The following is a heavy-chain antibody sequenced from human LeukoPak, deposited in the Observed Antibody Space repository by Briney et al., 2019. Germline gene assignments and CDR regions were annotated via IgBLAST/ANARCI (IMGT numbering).Heavy chain of an antibody. CDR2: LYWDDDK. CDR1: GFSLSTSAAG. CDR3: AHSGYGDYGGEFDY. J-gene: IGHJ4*02. Sequence: ESGPTVVKPTQTLTLTRTFSGFSLSTSAAGVGWIRQPPGKALEWHALLYWDDDKRYHPSLKSRLTITMDTSKNQVVLTMTNMDPVDTATYYCAHSGYGDYGGEFDYWGQGTLVTVSS. D-gene: IGHD4-17*01. V-gene: IGHV2-5*02.